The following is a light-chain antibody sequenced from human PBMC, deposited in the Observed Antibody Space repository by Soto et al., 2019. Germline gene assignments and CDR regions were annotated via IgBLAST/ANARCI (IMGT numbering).Light chain of an antibody. CDR2: VAS. Sequence: DIQMTQSPSSLSASVGDRVTITCRTSQGIRNDVGWYQQKPGQAPKRLIYVASRLESGVPSRFSGSGFGTEFTLTISSLQPEDFAIYYCQHLNNWPSYTFGQGTKLEIK. CDR3: QHLNNWPSYT. CDR1: QGIRND. J-gene: IGKJ2*01. V-gene: IGKV1-17*01.